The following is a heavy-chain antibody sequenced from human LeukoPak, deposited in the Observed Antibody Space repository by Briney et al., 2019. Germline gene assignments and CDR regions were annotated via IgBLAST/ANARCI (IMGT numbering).Heavy chain of an antibody. V-gene: IGHV1-2*06. D-gene: IGHD6-19*01. CDR2: INPNSGGT. J-gene: IGHJ4*02. CDR3: ARDSIAVAGTYIDY. CDR1: GYTFTGYY. Sequence: ASAKVSCKASGYTFTGYYMHWVRQAPGQGLEWMGRINPNSGGTNYAQKFQGRVTMTRDTSISTAYMELSRLRSDDTAVYYCARDSIAVAGTYIDYWGQGTLVTVSS.